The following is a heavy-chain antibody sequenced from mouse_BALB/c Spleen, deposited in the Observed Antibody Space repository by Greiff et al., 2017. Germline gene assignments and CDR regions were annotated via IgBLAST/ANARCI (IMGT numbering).Heavy chain of an antibody. CDR3: TREPTVVNFDY. V-gene: IGHV5-6-5*01. Sequence: DVKLVESGGGLVKPGGSLKLSCAASGFTFSTYAMSWVRQTPEKRLEWVASISSGGNTYYPDSVKGRFTISRDNARNILYLQMSSLRSEDTAMYYCTREPTVVNFDYWGQGTTLTVSS. D-gene: IGHD1-1*01. CDR1: GFTFSTYA. CDR2: ISSGGNT. J-gene: IGHJ2*01.